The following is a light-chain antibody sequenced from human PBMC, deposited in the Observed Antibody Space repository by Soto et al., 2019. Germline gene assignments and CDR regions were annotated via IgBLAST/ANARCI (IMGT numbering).Light chain of an antibody. V-gene: IGKV3D-15*01. CDR1: QSVLRY. Sequence: EIVLTQSPATLSLDTGERATLSCRASQSVLRYLACCQQKPVQAPRLLIFDASDRATGFPARFSGSGSGTEFTLIISSLQSEDSAVYYCQQYNSWLWTFGQGTKVDIK. J-gene: IGKJ1*01. CDR2: DAS. CDR3: QQYNSWLWT.